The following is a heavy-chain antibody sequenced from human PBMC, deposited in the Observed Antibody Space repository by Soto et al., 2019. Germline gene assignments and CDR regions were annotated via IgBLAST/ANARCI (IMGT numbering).Heavy chain of an antibody. CDR1: GGSFY. CDR3: ARGGGDYAYAVDV. Sequence: QVQLQQWGAGLLKPSETLSLNCAVYGGSFYWTWIRQPPGQGLEWIGEIRHSGSTNYNPSLKSRVRISIDRSKSQVSLTVYSVTAADTAVYYGARGGGDYAYAVDVWGQGTTVTVSS. CDR2: IRHSGST. J-gene: IGHJ6*02. V-gene: IGHV4-34*01. D-gene: IGHD4-17*01.